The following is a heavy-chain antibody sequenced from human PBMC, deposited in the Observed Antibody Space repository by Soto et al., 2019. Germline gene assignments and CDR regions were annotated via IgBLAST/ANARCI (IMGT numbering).Heavy chain of an antibody. CDR2: IIPIFGTA. CDR3: ARDIAAAGTHYYYYGMDV. V-gene: IGHV1-69*12. D-gene: IGHD6-13*01. Sequence: QVQLAQSGAEVKKPGSSVKVSCKASGGTFSSYAISWVRQAPGQGLEWMGGIIPIFGTANYAQKFQGRVTITADESTSTAYMELSSLRSEDTAVYYCARDIAAAGTHYYYYGMDVWGQGTTVTVSS. J-gene: IGHJ6*02. CDR1: GGTFSSYA.